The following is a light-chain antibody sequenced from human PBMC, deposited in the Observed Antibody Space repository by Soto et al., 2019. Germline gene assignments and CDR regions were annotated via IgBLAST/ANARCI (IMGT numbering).Light chain of an antibody. J-gene: IGKJ2*01. CDR2: AAS. Sequence: DIQMTQSPSSLSASVGDRVTITCRASQSISTYLNWYQQKPGKAPKLLIYAASSLQSGVPSRFSSSGSGTDFTLTINSLQPEDFATYYCQQSYSPLYTFGQGTKLEIK. CDR3: QQSYSPLYT. CDR1: QSISTY. V-gene: IGKV1-39*01.